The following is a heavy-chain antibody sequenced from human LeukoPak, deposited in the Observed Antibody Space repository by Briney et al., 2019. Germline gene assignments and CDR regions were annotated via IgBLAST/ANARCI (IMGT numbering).Heavy chain of an antibody. V-gene: IGHV3-23*01. CDR1: GFTFSRNA. J-gene: IGHJ3*02. Sequence: GGSLRLSCAASGFTFSRNAMSWVRQAPGKGLEWVSTIFVSSGRTYYADSVKGRFTISRGNSKNTLYLQMNSLSAEDTAVYYCANSRLVVTAFDIWGQGTMVTVSS. CDR2: IFVSSGRT. D-gene: IGHD3-22*01. CDR3: ANSRLVVTAFDI.